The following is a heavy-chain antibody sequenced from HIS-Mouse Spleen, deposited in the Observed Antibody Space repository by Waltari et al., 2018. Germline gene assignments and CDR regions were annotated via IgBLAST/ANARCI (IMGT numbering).Heavy chain of an antibody. Sequence: QVQLQESGPGLVKPSQTLSLTCTVSGGSISSGGYYWSWLRQHPGQGLAWIGYLYYSGSTYYNPSLKSRVTISVDTSKNQFSLKLSSVTAADTAVYYCARSPYYDFWSGYSDNWFDPWGQGTLVTVSS. CDR2: LYYSGST. V-gene: IGHV4-31*03. J-gene: IGHJ5*02. CDR3: ARSPYYDFWSGYSDNWFDP. CDR1: GGSISSGGYY. D-gene: IGHD3-3*01.